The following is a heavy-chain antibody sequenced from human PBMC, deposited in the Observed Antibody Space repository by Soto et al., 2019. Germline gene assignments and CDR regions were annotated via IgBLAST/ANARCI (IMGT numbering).Heavy chain of an antibody. V-gene: IGHV3-30*18. CDR1: GFTFSSYG. Sequence: QVQLVESGGGVVQPGRSLRLSCAASGFTFSSYGMHWVRQAPGKGLEWVAVISYDGSNKYYADSVKGRFTISRDNSKKTLYLQMNSLRAEDTAVYYCAKDRSVGAPDYWGQGTLVTVSS. CDR3: AKDRSVGAPDY. J-gene: IGHJ4*02. CDR2: ISYDGSNK. D-gene: IGHD1-26*01.